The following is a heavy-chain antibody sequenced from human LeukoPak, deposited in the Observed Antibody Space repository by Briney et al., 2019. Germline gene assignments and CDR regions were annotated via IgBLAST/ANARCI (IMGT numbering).Heavy chain of an antibody. CDR3: TAAATGYYGMDV. CDR1: GYTLTELS. J-gene: IGHJ6*04. D-gene: IGHD2-15*01. V-gene: IGHV1-24*01. CDR2: FDPEDGET. Sequence: GASVKVSCKVSGYTLTELSMHWVRQAPGKGLERMGGFDPEDGETIYAQKFQGRVTMTEDTYTDTAYMELSSLRSEDTAVYYCTAAATGYYGMDVWGKGTTVTVSS.